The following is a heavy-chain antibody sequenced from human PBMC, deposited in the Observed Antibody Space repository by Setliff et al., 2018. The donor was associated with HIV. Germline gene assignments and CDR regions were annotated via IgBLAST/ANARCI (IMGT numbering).Heavy chain of an antibody. Sequence: PSETLSLTCTVSGGSISSADYYWSWIRQPAGKGLEWIGRIYTSGSTNYNPSLKSRVTMSVDTSKNQISLRLSSVTAADTAMYYCVRDDYGYNGKGFDYWGPGTLVTVSS. CDR1: GGSISSADYY. CDR3: VRDDYGYNGKGFDY. V-gene: IGHV4-61*02. CDR2: IYTSGST. D-gene: IGHD4-17*01. J-gene: IGHJ4*02.